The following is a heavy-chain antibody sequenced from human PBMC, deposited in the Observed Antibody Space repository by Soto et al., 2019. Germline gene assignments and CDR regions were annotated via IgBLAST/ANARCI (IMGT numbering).Heavy chain of an antibody. J-gene: IGHJ6*02. CDR3: ARAGCDGGSCYTLVGLRYGMDV. CDR2: ISYDGNNK. D-gene: IGHD2-15*01. CDR1: GFILSTYA. V-gene: IGHV3-30-3*01. Sequence: QVQLVESGGGVVQPGRSLRLSCAASGFILSTYAMYWVRQAPGKGLEWVAVISYDGNNKYYADSVKGRFTISRDNSKNTLCLQMNSLRGEDTGVYYCARAGCDGGSCYTLVGLRYGMDVWGQGTTVTVSS.